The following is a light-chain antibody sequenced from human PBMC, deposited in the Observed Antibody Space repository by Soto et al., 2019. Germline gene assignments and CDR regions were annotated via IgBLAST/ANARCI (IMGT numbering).Light chain of an antibody. Sequence: QSVLTQPPSVSGAPGQRVTISCTGSSSNIGAGYGVHWYQQLPGTAPKLLIYGNSNRPSGVPDRFSGSKSGTSASLAITGLQAEDEADYYCQSYDSSLSGWVFGGGTKVTVL. CDR1: SSNIGAGYG. CDR3: QSYDSSLSGWV. J-gene: IGLJ3*02. V-gene: IGLV1-40*01. CDR2: GNS.